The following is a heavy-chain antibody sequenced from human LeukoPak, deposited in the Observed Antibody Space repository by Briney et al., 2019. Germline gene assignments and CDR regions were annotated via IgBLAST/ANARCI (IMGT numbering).Heavy chain of an antibody. Sequence: GGSLRLSCAASGFTFSSYWMHWVRQAPGKGLVWVSRINSDGSSTSYADSVKGRFTISRDNAKNSLYLQMNSLRAEDTAVYYCARDPLLPIGAYYYYYMDVWGKGTTVTVSS. V-gene: IGHV3-74*01. D-gene: IGHD3-10*01. CDR2: INSDGSST. CDR1: GFTFSSYW. CDR3: ARDPLLPIGAYYYYYMDV. J-gene: IGHJ6*03.